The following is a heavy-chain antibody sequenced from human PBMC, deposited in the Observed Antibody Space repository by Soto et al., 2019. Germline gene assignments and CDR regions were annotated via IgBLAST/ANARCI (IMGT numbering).Heavy chain of an antibody. CDR3: AREGYICGTGYLQH. J-gene: IGHJ1*01. Sequence: QVQLVESGGGVVQPGRSLRLSCAASGFTFSSYGMHWVRQAPGKGLEWVALIWYDGSNEYYVDSVKGRFTISRDNSKNSLFLPMNSLRAEDTAMYYCAREGYICGTGYLQHWCQGTLVSVSS. V-gene: IGHV3-33*01. CDR2: IWYDGSNE. CDR1: GFTFSSYG. D-gene: IGHD2-15*01.